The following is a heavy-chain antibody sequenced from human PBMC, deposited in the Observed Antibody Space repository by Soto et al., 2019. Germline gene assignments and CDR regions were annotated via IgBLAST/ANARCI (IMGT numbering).Heavy chain of an antibody. J-gene: IGHJ4*02. D-gene: IGHD3-9*01. V-gene: IGHV4-59*08. CDR3: ARLGRDWLGVDY. CDR1: GGSISSYY. Sequence: QVQLQESGPGLVKPSETLSLTCTVSGGSISSYYWSWIRQPPGKGLEWIGYIYYSGSTNYNPSLKSRVTISVDTSKHQSSLRLSSVTAADTAVYYCARLGRDWLGVDYWGQGTLVTVSS. CDR2: IYYSGST.